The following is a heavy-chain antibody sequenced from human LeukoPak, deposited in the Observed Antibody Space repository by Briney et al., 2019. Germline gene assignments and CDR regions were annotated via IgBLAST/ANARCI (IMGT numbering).Heavy chain of an antibody. CDR2: IYSGGST. J-gene: IGHJ4*02. Sequence: GGSLRLSCAASGFTVSSNYMSWVRQAPGKGLEWVSVIYSGGSTYYADSVKGRFTISRDNSKNTLYLQMNSLKTEDTAVYYCTTERDSYGLLLKLPPFDYWGQGTLVTVSS. CDR1: GFTVSSNY. V-gene: IGHV3-53*01. CDR3: TTERDSYGLLLKLPPFDY. D-gene: IGHD5-18*01.